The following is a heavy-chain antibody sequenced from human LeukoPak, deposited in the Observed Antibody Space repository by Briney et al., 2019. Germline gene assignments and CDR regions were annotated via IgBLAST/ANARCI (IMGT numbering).Heavy chain of an antibody. D-gene: IGHD2-2*01. Sequence: SVKVSCKASGGTFSSHAISWVRQAPGQGLEWMGRIIPIFGIANYAQKFQGRVTITADKSTSTAYMELSSLRSEDTAVYYCARVPIVVVPAATDNWFDPWGQGTLVTVSS. CDR3: ARVPIVVVPAATDNWFDP. CDR1: GGTFSSHA. CDR2: IIPIFGIA. J-gene: IGHJ5*02. V-gene: IGHV1-69*04.